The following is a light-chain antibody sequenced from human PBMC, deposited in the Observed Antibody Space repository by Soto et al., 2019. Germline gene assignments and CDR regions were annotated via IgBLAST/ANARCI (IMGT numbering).Light chain of an antibody. Sequence: IVLTQSPGTLSLSPGERAALGVGASQSVSSSYLAWYQQKPGQAPRLLIYGASSRATGIPDRFSGSGSGTDFTLTISRLEPEDFAVYYCQQYDSSPKTFGQGTKVDIK. CDR1: QSVSSSY. CDR3: QQYDSSPKT. J-gene: IGKJ1*01. V-gene: IGKV3-20*01. CDR2: GAS.